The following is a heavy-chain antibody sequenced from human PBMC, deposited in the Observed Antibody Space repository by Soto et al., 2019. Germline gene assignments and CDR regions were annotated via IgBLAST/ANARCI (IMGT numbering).Heavy chain of an antibody. J-gene: IGHJ4*02. Sequence: SETLSLTCTVSGGSISSSSYYWGWIRQPPGKGLEWIGSIYYSGSTYYNPSLKSRVTISVDTSKNQFSLKLSSVTAADTAVYYCARRYGSAIGYWGQGTLVTVSS. CDR3: ARRYGSAIGY. CDR2: IYYSGST. D-gene: IGHD1-26*01. CDR1: GGSISSSSYY. V-gene: IGHV4-39*01.